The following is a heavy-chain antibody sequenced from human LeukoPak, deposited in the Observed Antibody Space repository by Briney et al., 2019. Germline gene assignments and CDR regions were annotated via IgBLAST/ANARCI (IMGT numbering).Heavy chain of an antibody. D-gene: IGHD6-13*01. CDR1: GSSFTTYW. V-gene: IGHV5-51*01. J-gene: IGHJ4*02. CDR2: IYPGDSHT. Sequence: GESLKISCKGSGSSFTTYWIGWVRQIPGKGLEWMGIIYPGDSHTMYSPSFRGQVAMSADKSISTAYLRWSSLKASDTAMYYCARLLGSSSSSWASFDYWGQGTLVTVSS. CDR3: ARLLGSSSSSWASFDY.